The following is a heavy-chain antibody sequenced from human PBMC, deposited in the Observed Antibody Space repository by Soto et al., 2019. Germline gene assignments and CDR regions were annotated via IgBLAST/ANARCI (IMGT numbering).Heavy chain of an antibody. Sequence: QVQLVESGGGVVQPGRSLRLSCAASGFTFSSYGMHWVRQAPGKGLEWVAVIWYDGSNKYYADSVKGRFTISRDNSKNTLYLQMNSLRAEDTAVYYCARDSDYYDSSGLRIDAFDILGQGTMVTVSS. CDR1: GFTFSSYG. V-gene: IGHV3-33*01. CDR3: ARDSDYYDSSGLRIDAFDI. D-gene: IGHD3-22*01. CDR2: IWYDGSNK. J-gene: IGHJ3*02.